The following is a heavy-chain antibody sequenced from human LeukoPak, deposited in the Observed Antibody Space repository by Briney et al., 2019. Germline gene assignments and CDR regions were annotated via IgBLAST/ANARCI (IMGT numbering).Heavy chain of an antibody. V-gene: IGHV3-33*06. CDR2: ISYDGSNK. CDR1: GFTFSSYC. D-gene: IGHD3-16*02. J-gene: IGHJ6*03. Sequence: GGSLRLSCAASGFTFSSYCMHWVRQAPGKGLEWVAVISYDGSNKYYAASVKGRFTISRDNSKYTLYLHMYSLRAEDTAVHYCAKDGASYRYYYYYMDVWGKGTTVTVSS. CDR3: AKDGASYRYYYYYMDV.